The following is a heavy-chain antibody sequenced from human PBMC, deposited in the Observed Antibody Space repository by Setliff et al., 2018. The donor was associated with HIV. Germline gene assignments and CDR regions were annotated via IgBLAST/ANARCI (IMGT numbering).Heavy chain of an antibody. CDR1: GGSFSDYY. J-gene: IGHJ4*02. V-gene: IGHV4-34*01. CDR3: AKLTPFDY. CDR2: INHSGST. D-gene: IGHD7-27*01. Sequence: KTSETLSLTCAVYGGSFSDYYWNWIRQPPGKGLEWIGEINHSGSTNYNPSPRSRVTISLDTSKNQFSLKLSSVTAADTAVCYCAKLTPFDYWGQGTLVTVSS.